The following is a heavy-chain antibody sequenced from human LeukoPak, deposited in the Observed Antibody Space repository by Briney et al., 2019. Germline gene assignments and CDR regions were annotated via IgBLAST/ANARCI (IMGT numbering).Heavy chain of an antibody. Sequence: SETLSLTCTVSGGSLSSYYWSWIRQPPGKGLEWIGYIYYSGSTNCNPSLKSRVTISVDTSKNQFSLKLSSVTAADTAVYYCARGRAFLWGQGTLVTVSS. CDR3: ARGRAFL. V-gene: IGHV4-59*12. J-gene: IGHJ1*01. D-gene: IGHD1-26*01. CDR1: GGSLSSYY. CDR2: IYYSGST.